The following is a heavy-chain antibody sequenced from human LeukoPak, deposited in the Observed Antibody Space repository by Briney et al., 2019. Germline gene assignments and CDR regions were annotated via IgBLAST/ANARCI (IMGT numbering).Heavy chain of an antibody. CDR3: ARGVRGYSYGYVFDY. CDR2: ISSSSYI. CDR1: GFTFSSYS. J-gene: IGHJ4*02. V-gene: IGHV3-21*01. Sequence: GGSLRLSCAASGFTFSSYSMNWVRQAPGKGLEWVSSISSSSYIYYADSVKGRFTISRDNAKNSLYLQMNSLRAEDTAVYYCARGVRGYSYGYVFDYWGQGTLVTVSS. D-gene: IGHD5-18*01.